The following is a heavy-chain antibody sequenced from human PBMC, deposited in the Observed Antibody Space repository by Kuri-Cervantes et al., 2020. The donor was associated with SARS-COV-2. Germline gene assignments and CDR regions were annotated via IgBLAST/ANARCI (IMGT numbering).Heavy chain of an antibody. CDR1: GFTFSGHW. CDR2: INPDGSYT. Sequence: LSLTCAASGFTFSGHWIHWVRQAPGKGLVWVSRINPDGSYTNNSDSVKGRFTISRDNSKNALYLQMNSLRAEDTAVYYCVRDGDHWNFDYWGQGTLVTVSS. V-gene: IGHV3-74*01. CDR3: VRDGDHWNFDY. D-gene: IGHD1-1*01. J-gene: IGHJ4*02.